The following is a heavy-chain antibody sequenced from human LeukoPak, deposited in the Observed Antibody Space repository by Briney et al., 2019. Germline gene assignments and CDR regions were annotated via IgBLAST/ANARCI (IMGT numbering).Heavy chain of an antibody. Sequence: GGSLRLSCAAFGFTFSSYAMSWVRQAPGKGLEWVSAISGSGGSTYYADSVKGRFTISRDNSKNTLYLQMNSLRAEDTAVYYCASHRDYYDSSGYFDYWGQGTLVTVSS. CDR1: GFTFSSYA. J-gene: IGHJ4*02. D-gene: IGHD3-22*01. CDR2: ISGSGGST. CDR3: ASHRDYYDSSGYFDY. V-gene: IGHV3-23*01.